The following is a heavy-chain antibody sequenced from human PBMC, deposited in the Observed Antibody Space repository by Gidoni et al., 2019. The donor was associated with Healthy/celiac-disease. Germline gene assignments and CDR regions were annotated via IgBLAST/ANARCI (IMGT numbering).Heavy chain of an antibody. D-gene: IGHD6-13*01. V-gene: IGHV1-24*01. Sequence: QVQLVQSGAEVKKPGASGKVSCKVSGYTLNELSMHWVRQAPGKGLEWMGGFDPEDGETIYAQKFQGRVTMTEDTSTDTAYMELSSLRSEDTAVYYCATVSSWYDLMDYWGQGTLVTVSS. CDR2: FDPEDGET. CDR3: ATVSSWYDLMDY. J-gene: IGHJ4*02. CDR1: GYTLNELS.